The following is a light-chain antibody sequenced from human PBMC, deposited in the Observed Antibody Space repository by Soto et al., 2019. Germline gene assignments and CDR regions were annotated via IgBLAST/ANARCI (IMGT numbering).Light chain of an antibody. J-gene: IGKJ4*01. Sequence: EIVLTQSPATLSMSPGERATLSCRASQSVSNYLAWYQQKPGQAPRLLIYEASNRASGIPARFSGRGSGTDFTLTISSLEPEDFATYYCQQSYSTVLPTFGGGTRVEIK. CDR2: EAS. CDR1: QSVSNY. CDR3: QQSYSTVLPT. V-gene: IGKV3-11*01.